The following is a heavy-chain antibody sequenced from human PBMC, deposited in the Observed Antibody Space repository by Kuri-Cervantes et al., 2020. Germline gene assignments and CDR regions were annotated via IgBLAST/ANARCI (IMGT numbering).Heavy chain of an antibody. CDR1: GFTFSSYS. CDR3: ATWRNNFDY. J-gene: IGHJ4*02. D-gene: IGHD1-14*01. Sequence: SLKISCAASGFTFSSYSMNWVRQAPGKGLEWVSGISWNSDKIDYADSVQGRFTISRDNAKKTLYLQMNSLRIEDTALYYCATWRNNFDYWGQGTLVTVSS. V-gene: IGHV3-9*01. CDR2: ISWNSDKI.